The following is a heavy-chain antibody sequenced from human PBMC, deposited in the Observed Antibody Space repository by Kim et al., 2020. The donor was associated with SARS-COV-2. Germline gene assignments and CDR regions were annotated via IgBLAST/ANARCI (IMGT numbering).Heavy chain of an antibody. CDR3: AQLFHIAAAGTYYYYGMDV. CDR1: GYTLTELS. V-gene: IGHV1-24*01. D-gene: IGHD6-13*01. J-gene: IGHJ6*02. Sequence: ASVKVSCKVSGYTLTELSMHWVRQAPGKGLEWMGGFDPEDGETIYAQKFQGRVTMTEDTSTDTAYMELSSLRSEDTAVYYCAQLFHIAAAGTYYYYGMDVWGQGTTVTVSS. CDR2: FDPEDGET.